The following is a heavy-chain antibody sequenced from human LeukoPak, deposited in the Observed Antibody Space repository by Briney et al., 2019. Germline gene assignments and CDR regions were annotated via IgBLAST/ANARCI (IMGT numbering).Heavy chain of an antibody. Sequence: ASVKVSCKASGYTFTSYDINWVRQATGQGLEWMGWMNPNSGNTGYAQKFQGRVTMTRNTSISTAYMELSSLRSEDTAVYYCARTRPRITIFGVAQNYYMDVWGKGTTVTVSS. V-gene: IGHV1-8*01. D-gene: IGHD3-3*01. J-gene: IGHJ6*03. CDR1: GYTFTSYD. CDR2: MNPNSGNT. CDR3: ARTRPRITIFGVAQNYYMDV.